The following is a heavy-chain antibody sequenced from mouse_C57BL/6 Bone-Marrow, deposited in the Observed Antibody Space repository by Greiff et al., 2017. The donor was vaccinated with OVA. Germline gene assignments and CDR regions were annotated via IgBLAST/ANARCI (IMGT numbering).Heavy chain of an antibody. Sequence: QVQLQQSGAELARPGASVKMSCKASGYTFTSYTMHWVKQRPGQGLEWIGYINTSSGYTKYNQKFKDKATLTADKSSSTAYMQLSSLTSEDSAVYYCASLLGDSYYGSSYGAWFAYWGQGTLVTVSA. J-gene: IGHJ3*01. D-gene: IGHD1-1*01. V-gene: IGHV1-4*01. CDR2: INTSSGYT. CDR3: ASLLGDSYYGSSYGAWFAY. CDR1: GYTFTSYT.